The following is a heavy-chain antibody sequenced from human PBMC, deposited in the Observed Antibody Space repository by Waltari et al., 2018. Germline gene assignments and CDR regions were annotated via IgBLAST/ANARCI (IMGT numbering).Heavy chain of an antibody. CDR1: GFIFYSYR. D-gene: IGHD3-16*01. CDR3: VRESPFEPRGWFDP. J-gene: IGHJ5*02. V-gene: IGHV3-21*01. CDR2: VSASSHYI. Sequence: EVQLVESGGGLVKPGGSLRLSCSASGFIFYSYRMNWVRQAPGKGLELVSSVSASSHYIYYADSVKGRFTVSRDNAKSSLYLQMDSLRAEDTAVYYCVRESPFEPRGWFDPWGQGTLVTVSS.